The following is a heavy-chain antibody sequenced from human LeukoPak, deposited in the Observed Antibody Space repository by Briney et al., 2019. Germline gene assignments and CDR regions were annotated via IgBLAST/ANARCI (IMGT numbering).Heavy chain of an antibody. V-gene: IGHV1-69*06. CDR2: IIPIFGTA. CDR1: GGTFSSYA. J-gene: IGHJ6*03. CDR3: ARSKGHSRYYYYMDV. Sequence: SVKVSCKASGGTFSSYAISWVRQAPGQGLEWMGGIIPIFGTANYAQKFQGRVTITADKSTSTAYMELSSLRSEDTAAYYCARSKGHSRYYYYMDVWGKGTTVTVSS. D-gene: IGHD2-15*01.